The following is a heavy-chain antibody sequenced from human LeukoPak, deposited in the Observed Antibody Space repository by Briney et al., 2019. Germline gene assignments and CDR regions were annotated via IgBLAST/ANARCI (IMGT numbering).Heavy chain of an antibody. V-gene: IGHV3-21*01. CDR2: ISSSSSYI. CDR3: ARDLHYYDSSGYYFDAFDI. Sequence: GGSLRLSCAASGFTFSSYSMNWVRQAPGKGLEWVSSISSSSSYIYYADSVKGRFTISRDNAKNSLYLQMNSLRAEDTAVYYCARDLHYYDSSGYYFDAFDIWGQGTMVTVSS. J-gene: IGHJ3*02. D-gene: IGHD3-22*01. CDR1: GFTFSSYS.